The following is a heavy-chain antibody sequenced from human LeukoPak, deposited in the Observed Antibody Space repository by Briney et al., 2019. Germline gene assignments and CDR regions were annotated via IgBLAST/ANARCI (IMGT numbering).Heavy chain of an antibody. CDR2: IYPGDSDT. J-gene: IGHJ3*02. D-gene: IGHD3-22*01. Sequence: GESLKISCKGSGYSFTSYWIGWVRQMPGKGLEWMGIIYPGDSDTRYSPSFQGQVTISADKSISTAYLQWSSLKASDTAMCYCASRRYYDSSGYYGVHDAFDIWGQGTMVTVSS. V-gene: IGHV5-51*01. CDR1: GYSFTSYW. CDR3: ASRRYYDSSGYYGVHDAFDI.